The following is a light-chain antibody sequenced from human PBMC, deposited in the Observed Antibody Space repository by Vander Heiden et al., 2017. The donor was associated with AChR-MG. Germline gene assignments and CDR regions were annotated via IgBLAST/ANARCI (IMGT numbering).Light chain of an antibody. J-gene: IGKJ1*01. CDR3: RQALQTAWT. CDR2: LGS. V-gene: IGKV2-28*01. Sequence: DIVMTQSPLSLPVTPGEPASISCRSSQSLLHSNGVNYLDWYLQKPGHSPQLLIYLGSNRASGVPDRFSGSGSGTDFTLKISRVEAEDVGVYYCRQALQTAWTFGQGTKVEIK. CDR1: QSLLHSNGVNY.